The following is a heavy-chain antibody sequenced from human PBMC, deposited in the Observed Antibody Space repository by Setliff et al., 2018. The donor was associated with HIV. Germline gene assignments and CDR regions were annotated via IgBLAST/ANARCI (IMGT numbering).Heavy chain of an antibody. CDR3: VGLGYSFSYRWWFDP. D-gene: IGHD5-18*01. J-gene: IGHJ5*02. Sequence: SVKVSCKASGGTFSNYGMSWVRQAPGQGLEWMGGIIPIFGPTNYAQKFQGRLTITADESTSTAYMELSSLRSEDTAVYYCVGLGYSFSYRWWFDPWGQGTLVTVSS. CDR2: IIPIFGPT. V-gene: IGHV1-69*13. CDR1: GGTFSNYG.